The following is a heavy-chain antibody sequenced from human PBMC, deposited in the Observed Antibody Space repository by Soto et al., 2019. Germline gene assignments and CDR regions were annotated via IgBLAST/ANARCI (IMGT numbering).Heavy chain of an antibody. V-gene: IGHV4-4*02. Sequence: PSETLSLTCAVSGGSISSSNWWSWVRQSPGKGLEWIGEIYHSGSTNYNPSLKSRVTISVDKSKNQFSLKLSSVTAADTAVYYCARFNNSACQPIDYWGQGTLVTVSS. D-gene: IGHD6-19*01. CDR1: GGSISSSNW. J-gene: IGHJ4*02. CDR2: IYHSGST. CDR3: ARFNNSACQPIDY.